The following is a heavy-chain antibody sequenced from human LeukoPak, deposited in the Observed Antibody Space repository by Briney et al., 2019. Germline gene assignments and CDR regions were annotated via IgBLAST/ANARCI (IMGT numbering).Heavy chain of an antibody. CDR3: AMIYGSGTEDKPDY. CDR2: IYSGGST. J-gene: IGHJ4*02. Sequence: PGGSLRLSCAASGFTVSSNYMSWVRQAPGKGLEWVSVIYSGGSTYYADSVKGRFTISRDNSKNTLYLQMNSLRAEDTAVYYCAMIYGSGTEDKPDYWGQGTLVTVSS. CDR1: GFTVSSNY. D-gene: IGHD3-10*01. V-gene: IGHV3-66*01.